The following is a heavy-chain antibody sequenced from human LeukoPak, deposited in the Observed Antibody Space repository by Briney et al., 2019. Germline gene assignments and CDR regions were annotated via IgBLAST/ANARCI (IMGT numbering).Heavy chain of an antibody. CDR1: GFTFSSSD. V-gene: IGHV3-30*02. CDR2: IRYDGNNK. J-gene: IGHJ4*02. CDR3: ARDRYFDY. Sequence: PGGSLRLSCAASGFTFSSSDMHWVRQAPGKGLEWVAFIRYDGNNKYYADSVKGRFTISRDNSKNTLYLQMNSLRAEDTAVYYCARDRYFDYWGQGTLVTVSS.